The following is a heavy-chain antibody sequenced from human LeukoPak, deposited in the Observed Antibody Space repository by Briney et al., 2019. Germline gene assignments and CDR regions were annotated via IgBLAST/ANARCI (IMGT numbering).Heavy chain of an antibody. CDR2: ISDSGGTT. V-gene: IGHV3-23*01. CDR1: GFSLSNYA. D-gene: IGHD3-3*01. Sequence: GGSLRLSCAASGFSLSNYAMSWVRQAPGKGLEWVSGISDSGGTTYYADPVKGRFTISRDNSKNTLYLQMNSLTAEDTAVYYCAKDRRRFWSGYLDYWGQGALVTVSS. J-gene: IGHJ4*02. CDR3: AKDRRRFWSGYLDY.